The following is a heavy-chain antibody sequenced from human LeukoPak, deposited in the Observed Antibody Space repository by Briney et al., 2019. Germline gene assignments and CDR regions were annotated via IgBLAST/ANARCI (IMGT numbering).Heavy chain of an antibody. V-gene: IGHV4-38-2*02. CDR3: ARESGYSFDY. D-gene: IGHD3-9*01. CDR1: GFTFSDYY. J-gene: IGHJ4*02. CDR2: IYYSGST. Sequence: GSLRLPCAASGFTFSDYYMSWIRQAPGKGLEWIGSIYYSGSTYYNPSLKSRVTISVDTSKNQFSLKLSSVTAADTAVYYCARESGYSFDYWGQGTLVTVSS.